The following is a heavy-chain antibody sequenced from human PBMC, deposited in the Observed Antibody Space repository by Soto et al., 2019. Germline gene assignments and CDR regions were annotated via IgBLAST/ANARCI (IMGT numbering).Heavy chain of an antibody. CDR2: IYYSGST. Sequence: PSETLSLTCTVSGGSISSSSYYWGWIRQPPGKGLVWIGCIYYSGSTYYNPSLKSRLTISVDTSKNQFSLKLSSVTAADTAVYYCARVDSGFNADYWGQGTLVTVSS. J-gene: IGHJ4*02. D-gene: IGHD3-22*01. CDR1: GGSISSSSYY. CDR3: ARVDSGFNADY. V-gene: IGHV4-39*07.